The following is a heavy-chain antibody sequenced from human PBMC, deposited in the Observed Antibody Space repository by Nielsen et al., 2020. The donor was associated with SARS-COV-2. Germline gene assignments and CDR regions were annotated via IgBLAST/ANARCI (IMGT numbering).Heavy chain of an antibody. CDR1: GGSISSSSYY. CDR3: ARRGGSYYFDY. J-gene: IGHJ4*02. CDR2: IYYSGST. V-gene: IGHV4-39*01. D-gene: IGHD1-26*01. Sequence: SETLSLTCTVSGGSISSSSYYWGWIRQPPGKGLEWIGSIYYSGSTYYNPSLKSRVTISVDTSKNQFSLKLSSATAADTAVYYCARRGGSYYFDYWGQGTLVTVSS.